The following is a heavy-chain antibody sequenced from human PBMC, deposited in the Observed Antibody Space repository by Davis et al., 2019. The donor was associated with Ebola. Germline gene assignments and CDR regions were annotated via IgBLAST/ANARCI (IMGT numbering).Heavy chain of an antibody. J-gene: IGHJ6*02. CDR1: GFTFSSYA. CDR3: ARDGWGDYYGLDV. D-gene: IGHD3-10*01. V-gene: IGHV3-21*01. CDR2: ISSSNTYM. Sequence: GESLKISCAASGFTFSSYAMSWVRQAPGKGLEWVSSISSSNTYMYYADSVRGRFTISRDTAKNSLYLQMNSLRAEDTAVYYCARDGWGDYYGLDVWGQGTTVTVSS.